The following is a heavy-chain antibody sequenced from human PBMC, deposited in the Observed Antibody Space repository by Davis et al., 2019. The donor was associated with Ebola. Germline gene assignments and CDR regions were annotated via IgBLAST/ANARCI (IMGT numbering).Heavy chain of an antibody. Sequence: PGGSLRLSCAASGFTFSNFWMNWVRQAPGKGLEWVANIKQDGSEKRYVDSVKGRFTISRDNAKNSLYLQMNSLRAEDTAVYYCATAGQISGWGEFVDYWGQGTLVTVSS. CDR3: ATAGQISGWGEFVDY. CDR2: IKQDGSEK. V-gene: IGHV3-7*01. J-gene: IGHJ4*02. D-gene: IGHD6-19*01. CDR1: GFTFSNFW.